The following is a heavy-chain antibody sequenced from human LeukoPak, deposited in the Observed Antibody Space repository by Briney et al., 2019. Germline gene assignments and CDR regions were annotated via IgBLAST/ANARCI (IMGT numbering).Heavy chain of an antibody. CDR2: ISYDGSNK. CDR1: GFTFSSYG. Sequence: PGGSLRLSCAASGFTFSSYGMHWVRQAPGKGLEWVAVISYDGSNKYYADSVKGRFTISRDNSKNTLYLQMNSLRAEDTAVYYCARDFDYWAREPWSPSPQ. J-gene: IGHJ4*02. CDR3: ARDFDY. V-gene: IGHV3-30*03.